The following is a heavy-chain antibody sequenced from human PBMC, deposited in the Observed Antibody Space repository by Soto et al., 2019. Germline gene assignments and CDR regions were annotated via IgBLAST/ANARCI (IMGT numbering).Heavy chain of an antibody. CDR3: AKSSGYSSGWTDY. CDR2: ISGSGGST. Sequence: GGSLRLSCAASGFTFSSYWMSWVRQAPGKGLEWVSAISGSGGSTYYADSVKGRFTISRDNSKNTLYLQMNSLRAEDTAVYYCAKSSGYSSGWTDYWGQGTLVTVSS. J-gene: IGHJ4*02. D-gene: IGHD6-19*01. CDR1: GFTFSSYW. V-gene: IGHV3-23*01.